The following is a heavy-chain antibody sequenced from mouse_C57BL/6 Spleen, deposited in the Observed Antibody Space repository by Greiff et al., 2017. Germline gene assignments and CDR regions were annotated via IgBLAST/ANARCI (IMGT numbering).Heavy chain of an antibody. CDR2: IYPGSGSI. J-gene: IGHJ2*01. D-gene: IGHD1-1*01. Sequence: QVQLQQSGAELVKPGASVKLSCKASGYTFTEYTIHWVKQRTGQGLEWIGWIYPGSGSINYNEKFKDKATLTADKSSSPVYMELSRLTSDESAVYFCVRHERDYYGSGYDYWGQGTTVTVSS. CDR3: VRHERDYYGSGYDY. V-gene: IGHV1-62-2*01. CDR1: GYTFTEYT.